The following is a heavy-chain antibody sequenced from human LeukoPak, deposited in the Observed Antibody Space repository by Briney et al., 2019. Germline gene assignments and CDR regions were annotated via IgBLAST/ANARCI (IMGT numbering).Heavy chain of an antibody. V-gene: IGHV4-39*07. D-gene: IGHD5-18*01. CDR1: GGSISSSSYY. J-gene: IGHJ4*02. CDR2: IYYSGST. Sequence: SETLSLTCTVSGGSISSSSYYWGWIRQPPGKGLEWIGSIYYSGSTYYNPSLKSRVTISVDTSKNQFSLKLSSVTAADTAVYYCARRDLSRRGYSYGSFDYWGQGTLVTVSS. CDR3: ARRDLSRRGYSYGSFDY.